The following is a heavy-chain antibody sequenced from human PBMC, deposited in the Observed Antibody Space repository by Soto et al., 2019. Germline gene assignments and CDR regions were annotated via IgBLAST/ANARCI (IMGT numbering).Heavy chain of an antibody. D-gene: IGHD6-13*01. J-gene: IGHJ4*02. V-gene: IGHV1-3*01. Sequence: GASVKVSCKASGYTFTSYAMHWVRQAPGQRLEWMGWINAGNGNTKYSQKFQGRFTISRDNAKNSLYLQMNSLRAEDTAVYYCAREWSSSWSPYYFDYWGQGTLVTVSS. CDR1: GYTFTSYA. CDR2: INAGNGNT. CDR3: AREWSSSWSPYYFDY.